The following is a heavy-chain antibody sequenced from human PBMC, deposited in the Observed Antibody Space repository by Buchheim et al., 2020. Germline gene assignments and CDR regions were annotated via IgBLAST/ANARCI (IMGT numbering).Heavy chain of an antibody. J-gene: IGHJ4*02. CDR3: ARDRAMDDY. Sequence: EVRLVESGGGLVQPGGSLRLFCAASGFSFSSYSMNWVRQAPGKGLEWISYISSSSSTIYYADSVKGRFTISRDNAKNSLYLQMSSLRDEDTAVYYCARDRAMDDYWGQGTL. CDR2: ISSSSSTI. V-gene: IGHV3-48*02. D-gene: IGHD5-18*01. CDR1: GFSFSSYS.